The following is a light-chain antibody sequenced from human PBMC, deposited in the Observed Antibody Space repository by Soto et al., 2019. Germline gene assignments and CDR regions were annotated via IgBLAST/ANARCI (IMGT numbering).Light chain of an antibody. CDR3: SSYTGSDNLV. Sequence: QSALTQPPSASGSXXXSVXXXXTGTSXXVGGYNYVSWYQEHPGKAPKLMIYDVSKRPSGVPDRFSGSKSGNTASLTVSGLQAEDEADYYCSSYTGSDNLVFGGGTKLTVL. J-gene: IGLJ2*01. V-gene: IGLV2-8*01. CDR1: SXXVGGYNY. CDR2: DVS.